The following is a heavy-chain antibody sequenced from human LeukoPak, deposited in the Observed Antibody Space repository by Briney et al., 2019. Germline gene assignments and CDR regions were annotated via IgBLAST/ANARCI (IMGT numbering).Heavy chain of an antibody. CDR2: INPNSGAT. CDR3: ARQDYYDS. J-gene: IGHJ4*02. CDR1: GYTFTGYY. Sequence: ASVKVSCKASGYTFTGYYMHWVRQAPGQWLEWMGRINPNSGATIYAQKFQGRVTVTRDTSINTAYMELSRLTSDDTAVYYCARQDYYDSWGQGTLVTVSS. V-gene: IGHV1-2*06.